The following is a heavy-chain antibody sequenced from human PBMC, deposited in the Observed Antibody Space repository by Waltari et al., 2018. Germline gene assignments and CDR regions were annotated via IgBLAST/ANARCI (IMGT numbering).Heavy chain of an antibody. V-gene: IGHV3-7*01. J-gene: IGHJ4*02. CDR3: ARDLGVSHTGLDY. CDR1: GFTFSSYW. D-gene: IGHD2-8*02. Sequence: EVQLVESGGGLVQPGGSLRLSCAASGFTFSSYWMSWVRQAPGKGLEWVANIKQDGSEKYYVDSVKGRFTISRDNSKNTLYLQMNSLRAEDTAVYYCARDLGVSHTGLDYWGQGTLVTVSS. CDR2: IKQDGSEK.